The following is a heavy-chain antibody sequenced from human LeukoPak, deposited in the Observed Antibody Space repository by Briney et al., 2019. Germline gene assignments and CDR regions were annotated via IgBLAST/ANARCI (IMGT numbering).Heavy chain of an antibody. J-gene: IGHJ4*02. V-gene: IGHV1-69*04. CDR1: GGTFSSYA. CDR2: IIPIFGIA. CDR3: AREESSTVVFDY. D-gene: IGHD4-23*01. Sequence: SVKVSCKASGGTFSSYAISWVRQAPGQGLEWMGRIIPIFGIANYAQKFQGRVTITADKSTSTAYMELSSLRSEDTAVYYCAREESSTVVFDYWDQGTLVTVSS.